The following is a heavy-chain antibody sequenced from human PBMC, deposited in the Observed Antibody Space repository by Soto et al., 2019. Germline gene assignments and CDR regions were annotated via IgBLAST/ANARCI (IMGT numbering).Heavy chain of an antibody. J-gene: IGHJ4*02. CDR3: ARFKGCSGGTCYSYFDY. Sequence: QLVESGGGVVQPGRSLRLSCAASGFTFSSYAMHWVRQAPGKGLEWVAVISSDGSNKYYADSVKGRFTISRDNSKNTLYLQMNSLRAEDTAVYYCARFKGCSGGTCYSYFDYWGQGTLVTVSS. D-gene: IGHD2-15*01. V-gene: IGHV3-30-3*01. CDR2: ISSDGSNK. CDR1: GFTFSSYA.